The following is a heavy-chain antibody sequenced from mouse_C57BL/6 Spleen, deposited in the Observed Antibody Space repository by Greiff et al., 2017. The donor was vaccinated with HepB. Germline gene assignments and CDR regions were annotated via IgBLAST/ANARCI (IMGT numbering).Heavy chain of an antibody. V-gene: IGHV1-22*01. D-gene: IGHD2-4*01. Sequence: EVQLQQSGPELVKPGASVKMSCKASGYTFTDYNMHWVKQSHGKSLEWIGYINPNNGGTSYNQKFKGKATLTVNKSSSTAYMELRSLTSEDSAVYYCAREGDYGAWFAYWGQGTLVTVSA. J-gene: IGHJ3*01. CDR1: GYTFTDYN. CDR2: INPNNGGT. CDR3: AREGDYGAWFAY.